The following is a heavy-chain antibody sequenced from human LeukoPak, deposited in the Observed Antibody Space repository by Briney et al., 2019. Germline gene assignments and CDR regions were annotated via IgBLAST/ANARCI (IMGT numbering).Heavy chain of an antibody. J-gene: IGHJ5*02. CDR2: IKQDGSEK. CDR3: ARERWDYYDSSGYLNWFDP. Sequence: PGGSLRLSCAASGFTFSSYWMSWVRQAPGKGLEWVANIKQDGSEKYYVDSVKGRFTISRDNAENSLYLQMNSLRAEDTAVYYCARERWDYYDSSGYLNWFDPWGQGTLVTVSS. CDR1: GFTFSSYW. D-gene: IGHD3-22*01. V-gene: IGHV3-7*01.